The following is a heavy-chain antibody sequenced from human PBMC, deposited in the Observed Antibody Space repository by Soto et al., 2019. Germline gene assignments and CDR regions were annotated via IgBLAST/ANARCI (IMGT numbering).Heavy chain of an antibody. D-gene: IGHD5-18*01. Sequence: QVELVESGGGVVQSGRSLRLSCAASGFTFSSYTMHWVRQAPGKGLEWVTLILSDGSNKYYADSVKGRFTVSRDNSKSTLYLQLNSLRAEDTAMYYCARDSGYNYGHPLAYWGQGTLVTVSS. V-gene: IGHV3-30-3*01. CDR3: ARDSGYNYGHPLAY. J-gene: IGHJ4*02. CDR1: GFTFSSYT. CDR2: ILSDGSNK.